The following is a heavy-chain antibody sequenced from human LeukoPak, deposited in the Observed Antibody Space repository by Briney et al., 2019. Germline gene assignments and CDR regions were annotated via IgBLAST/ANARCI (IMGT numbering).Heavy chain of an antibody. CDR2: ISGSGGST. CDR3: AKHTVVTLLEGMDV. D-gene: IGHD4-23*01. J-gene: IGHJ6*02. V-gene: IGHV3-23*01. CDR1: GFTFSSYA. Sequence: GGSLRLSCAASGFTFSSYAMSWVRQAPGKGLEWVSAISGSGGSTYYADSAKGRFTISRDNSKNTLYLQMNSLRAEDTAVYYCAKHTVVTLLEGMDVWGQGTTVTVSS.